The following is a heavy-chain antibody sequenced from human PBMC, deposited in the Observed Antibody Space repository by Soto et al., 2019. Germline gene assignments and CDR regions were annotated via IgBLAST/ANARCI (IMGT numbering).Heavy chain of an antibody. CDR2: IYYSGST. Sequence: LSLTCTVSGGSISSGGYYWSWIRQHPGKGLEWIGYIYYSGSTYYNPSLKSRVTISVDTSKNQFSLKLSSVTAADTAVYYCARRPSSPYYYYGMDVWGQGTTVTVSS. D-gene: IGHD6-13*01. CDR1: GGSISSGGYY. V-gene: IGHV4-31*03. J-gene: IGHJ6*02. CDR3: ARRPSSPYYYYGMDV.